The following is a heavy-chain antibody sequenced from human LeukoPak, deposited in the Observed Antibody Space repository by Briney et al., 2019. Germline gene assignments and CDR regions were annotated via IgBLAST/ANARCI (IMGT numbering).Heavy chain of an antibody. CDR1: GYTFTSYY. D-gene: IGHD6-19*01. V-gene: IGHV1-46*01. Sequence: ASVKVSCKASGYTFTSYYMHWVRQAPGQGLEWMGIINPSGGSTSYAQKFQGRVTMTRDMSTSTVYMELSSLRSEDTAVYYCASDLVIKYSSGWYGIGYWGQGTLVTVSS. CDR3: ASDLVIKYSSGWYGIGY. J-gene: IGHJ4*02. CDR2: INPSGGST.